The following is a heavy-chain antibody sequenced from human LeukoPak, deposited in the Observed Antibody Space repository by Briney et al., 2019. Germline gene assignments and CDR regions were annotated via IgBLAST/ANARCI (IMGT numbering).Heavy chain of an antibody. CDR1: GFTFSSYG. D-gene: IGHD3-22*01. Sequence: PGGSLRLSCAASGFTFSSYGMHWVRQAPGKGLEWVAVISYDGSNKYYADSVKGRFTISRDNSKNTLYLQMNSLRAEDTAVYYCAIDRDYYESRFDYWGQGTLVTVSS. CDR2: ISYDGSNK. J-gene: IGHJ4*02. CDR3: AIDRDYYESRFDY. V-gene: IGHV3-30*03.